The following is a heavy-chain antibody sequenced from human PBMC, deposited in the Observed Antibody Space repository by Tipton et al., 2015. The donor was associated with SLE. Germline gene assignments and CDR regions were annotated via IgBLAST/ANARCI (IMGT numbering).Heavy chain of an antibody. D-gene: IGHD5-12*01. CDR2: IYNSGGT. CDR3: ARGGVGGYDYFDY. CDR1: GGSIRSSSYY. Sequence: TLSLTCSVSGGSIRSSSYYWSWIRQHPGKGLEWIGYIYNSGGTDYNPSLKSRVTISADTSKNHFSLNLSSVTAADTAVYYCARGGVGGYDYFDYWGQGALVTVSS. V-gene: IGHV4-31*03. J-gene: IGHJ4*02.